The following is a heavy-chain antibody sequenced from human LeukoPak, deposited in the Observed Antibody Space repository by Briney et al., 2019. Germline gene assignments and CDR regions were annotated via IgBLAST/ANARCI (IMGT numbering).Heavy chain of an antibody. Sequence: SETLSLTCAVYGGSFSGYYWSWIRQPPGKGLEWIGEINHSGSTNYNPSLKSRVTISVDTSKNQFSLKLSSVTAADTAVYYCARGWLHGSGRMVWGQGTLVTVSS. CDR1: GGSFSGYY. CDR3: ARGWLHGSGRMV. V-gene: IGHV4-34*01. J-gene: IGHJ4*02. D-gene: IGHD3-10*01. CDR2: INHSGST.